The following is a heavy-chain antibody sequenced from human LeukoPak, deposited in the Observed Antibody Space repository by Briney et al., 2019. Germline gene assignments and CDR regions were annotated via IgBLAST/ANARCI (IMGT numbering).Heavy chain of an antibody. V-gene: IGHV4-4*07. Sequence: SETLSLTCTVSGGSISSYYWSWIRQPAGKGLEWIGRIYTSGSTNYNPSLKSRVTMSVDTSKNQFSLKLSSVTAADTAVYYCARGVSVSKRVWFGELLPPRGVEPNWFDPWGRGTLVTVSS. CDR1: GGSISSYY. CDR3: ARGVSVSKRVWFGELLPPRGVEPNWFDP. D-gene: IGHD3-10*01. CDR2: IYTSGST. J-gene: IGHJ5*02.